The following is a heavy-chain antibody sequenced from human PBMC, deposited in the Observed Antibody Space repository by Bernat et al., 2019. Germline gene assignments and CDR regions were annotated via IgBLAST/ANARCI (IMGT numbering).Heavy chain of an antibody. CDR3: ARAPGRSGDY. D-gene: IGHD6-25*01. J-gene: IGHJ4*02. V-gene: IGHV3-21*01. CDR1: GFTFSSYS. Sequence: EVQLVESGGGLVKPGGSLRLSCAASGFTFSSYSMTWVRQAPGKGLEWVSSISSSSSYITYADSMKGRFTISRDNAKNSLYLQMNSLRAEDTAVYYCARAPGRSGDYWGQGTLVTVSS. CDR2: ISSSSSYI.